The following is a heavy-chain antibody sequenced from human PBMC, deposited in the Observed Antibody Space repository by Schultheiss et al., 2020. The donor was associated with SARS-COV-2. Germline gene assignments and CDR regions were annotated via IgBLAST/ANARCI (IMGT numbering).Heavy chain of an antibody. CDR3: ARDAVSYNWFDP. J-gene: IGHJ5*02. V-gene: IGHV3-23*01. CDR1: GFTFSSYW. Sequence: GGSLRLSCAASGFTFSSYWMSWVRQAPGKGLEWVSAISGSGGSTYYADSVKGRFTISRDNAKNSLYLQMNSLRAEDTAVYYCARDAVSYNWFDPWGQGTLVTVSS. D-gene: IGHD3-16*02. CDR2: ISGSGGST.